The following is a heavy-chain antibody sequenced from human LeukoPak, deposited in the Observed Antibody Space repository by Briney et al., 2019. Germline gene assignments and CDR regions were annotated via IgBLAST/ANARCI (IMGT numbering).Heavy chain of an antibody. CDR3: ARFRLPNTNMLTGYYYYLDN. D-gene: IGHD3-9*01. V-gene: IGHV3-21*01. CDR1: GISFSSYS. Sequence: GGSLRLSCAASGISFSSYSMNWVRQAPGQGLEWVSSIAGSGGYIHYAESVKGRFTISRDNAKNSLYLQMNSLRAEDTAVYYCARFRLPNTNMLTGYYYYLDNWGQGTLVTVSS. J-gene: IGHJ4*02. CDR2: IAGSGGYI.